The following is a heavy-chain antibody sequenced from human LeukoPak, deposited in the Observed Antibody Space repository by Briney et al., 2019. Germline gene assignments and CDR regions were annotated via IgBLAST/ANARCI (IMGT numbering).Heavy chain of an antibody. Sequence: GGSLSLYCAASGFTFSSYSMNWARQAPGKGLEWVSSISSSSSYIYSADSVKGRFTISRDNAKNSLYLQMNSLRAEDTAVYYCATDGSGDYYYGMDVWGKGTTVTVSS. V-gene: IGHV3-21*01. J-gene: IGHJ6*04. CDR3: ATDGSGDYYYGMDV. CDR1: GFTFSSYS. CDR2: ISSSSSYI. D-gene: IGHD3-10*01.